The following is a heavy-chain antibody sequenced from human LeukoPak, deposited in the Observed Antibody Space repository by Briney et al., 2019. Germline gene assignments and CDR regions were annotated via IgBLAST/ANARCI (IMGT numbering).Heavy chain of an antibody. Sequence: SETLSLTCSVSGASISNNNWWNWMRQPPGKGLEWIGDIFHAGSTNYNPSLKSRVTISLDKSKNQFSLTLTSVTAADTAVYYCTRGKQQQAFDPWGQGTLVTVSS. CDR1: GASISNNNW. CDR2: IFHAGST. CDR3: TRGKQQQAFDP. V-gene: IGHV4-4*02. D-gene: IGHD6-13*01. J-gene: IGHJ5*02.